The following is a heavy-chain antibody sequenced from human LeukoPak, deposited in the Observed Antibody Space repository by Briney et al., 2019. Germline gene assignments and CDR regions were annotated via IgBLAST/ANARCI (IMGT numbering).Heavy chain of an antibody. J-gene: IGHJ3*02. CDR3: ARDSISGDGAFDI. CDR1: GYTFTGYY. CDR2: INPSGGST. V-gene: IGHV1-46*01. Sequence: ASVKVSCKASGYTFTGYYMHWVRQAPGQGLEWMGIINPSGGSTSYAQKFQGRVTMTRDTSTSTVYMELSSLRSEDTAVYYCARDSISGDGAFDIWAKGQWSPSLQ. D-gene: IGHD1-20*01.